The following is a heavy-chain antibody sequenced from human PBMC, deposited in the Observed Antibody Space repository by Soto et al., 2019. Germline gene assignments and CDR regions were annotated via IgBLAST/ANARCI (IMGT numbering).Heavy chain of an antibody. D-gene: IGHD4-17*01. CDR3: ARVPTPTYGDSDKNNWLDP. CDR2: ISARNGKT. J-gene: IGHJ5*02. CDR1: GYTFANYG. Sequence: QVQLVQSGAEVKKPGASVKVSCKASGYTFANYGFSWVRQAPGQWLEWMGWISARNGKTHYVQNFQGRVTMTTDTSTNTAFMELRTLRYDDTAVYYCARVPTPTYGDSDKNNWLDPWGQGTLGTVSS. V-gene: IGHV1-18*04.